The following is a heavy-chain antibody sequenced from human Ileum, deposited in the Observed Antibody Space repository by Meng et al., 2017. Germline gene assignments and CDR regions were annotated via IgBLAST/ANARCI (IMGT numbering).Heavy chain of an antibody. D-gene: IGHD4-17*01. CDR3: VRALNDDGGETF. V-gene: IGHV3-74*01. CDR2: INGDGRTT. J-gene: IGHJ4*02. CDR1: GFTFSNYW. Sequence: EVRLVGSGGGLVQPGGSLRLSCAASGFTFSNYWMHWVRQVPGKGLEWVSRINGDGRTTGYADFVKGRSTISRDNAKNTLSLQMNSLRAEDTAVYYCVRALNDDGGETFWGQGMLVTVSS.